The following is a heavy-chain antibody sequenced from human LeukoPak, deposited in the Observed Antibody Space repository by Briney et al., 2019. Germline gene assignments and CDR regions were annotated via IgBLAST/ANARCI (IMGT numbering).Heavy chain of an antibody. J-gene: IGHJ4*02. V-gene: IGHV4-34*01. CDR2: INHSGST. D-gene: IGHD3-3*01. CDR1: GGSFSGYY. CDR3: ARAIGVVIISYFDY. Sequence: SETLSLTCAVYGGSFSGYYWSWIRQPPGKGLEWIGEINHSGSTNYTPSLKSRVTISVDTSKNQFSLKLSSVTAADTAVYYCARAIGVVIISYFDYWGQGTLVTVSS.